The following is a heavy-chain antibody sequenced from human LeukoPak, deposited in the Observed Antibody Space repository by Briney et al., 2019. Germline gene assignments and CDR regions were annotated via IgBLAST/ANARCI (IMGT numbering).Heavy chain of an antibody. V-gene: IGHV4-59*01. CDR1: GGSISSYY. Sequence: PSETLSLTCTVPGGSISSYYWSWIRQPPGKGLEWIGYIYYSGSTNYNPSLKSRVTISVDTSKNQFSLKLSSVTAADTAVYYCARDAMIVPQQYAFDIWGQGTMVTVSS. CDR2: IYYSGST. J-gene: IGHJ3*02. D-gene: IGHD3-22*01. CDR3: ARDAMIVPQQYAFDI.